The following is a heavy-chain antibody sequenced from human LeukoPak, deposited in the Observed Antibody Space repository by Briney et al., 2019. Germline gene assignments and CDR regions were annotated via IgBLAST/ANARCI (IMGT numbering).Heavy chain of an antibody. J-gene: IGHJ4*02. CDR2: IRGKPNSYAT. D-gene: IGHD1-26*01. CDR1: GFTFSGSS. CDR3: AGGLNCDY. V-gene: IGHV3-73*01. Sequence: PGGSLRLSCAASGFTFSGSSLQWVRQASGKGLEWLGRIRGKPNSYATAYAASVKSRFTISRDDSKNTAYLQMNSLKTEDTAVYYCAGGLNCDYWGQGTLVTVSS.